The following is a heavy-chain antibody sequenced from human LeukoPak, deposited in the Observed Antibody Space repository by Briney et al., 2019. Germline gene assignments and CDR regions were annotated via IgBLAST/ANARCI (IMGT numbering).Heavy chain of an antibody. CDR2: MSFDGSTE. Sequence: PGGSLRLSCAASGLAFSSYSMYWVRQAPGKGLEWVAVMSFDGSTEYYADSVKGRFTISRDNSKNTLYLQMNSLGTEDTAVYYCAKELTYYYDSSGYYFGYWGQGTRVTVSS. V-gene: IGHV3-30*18. J-gene: IGHJ4*02. CDR1: GLAFSSYS. D-gene: IGHD3-22*01. CDR3: AKELTYYYDSSGYYFGY.